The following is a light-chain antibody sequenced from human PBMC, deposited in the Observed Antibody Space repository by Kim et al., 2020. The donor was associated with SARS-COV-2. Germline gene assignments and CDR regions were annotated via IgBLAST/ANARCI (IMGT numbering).Light chain of an antibody. V-gene: IGLV2-14*01. CDR2: DVT. Sequence: QSALTQPASVSGSPGQSITISCTGTSSDVGGYKYFSWYRQLPHKAPKLMIYDVTKRPSGVSDRFSGSKSGNTASLTISGLQAEDEADYYCSSYTSISTWIFGGGTQLTVL. CDR1: SSDVGGYKY. J-gene: IGLJ2*01. CDR3: SSYTSISTWI.